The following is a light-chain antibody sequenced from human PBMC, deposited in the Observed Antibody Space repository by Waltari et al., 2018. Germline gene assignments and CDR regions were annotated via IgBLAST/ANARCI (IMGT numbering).Light chain of an antibody. CDR1: SSDVGGYNF. V-gene: IGLV2-8*01. CDR3: SSYVANNNPV. J-gene: IGLJ2*01. Sequence: QSALTQPPSASGSPGQSVTISCTGTSSDVGGYNFVSWYQHHPGKAPRLIIYEVSGRPSGVPGRFSGSKSGNTASLTVSGLQAEDEADYYCSSYVANNNPVFGGGTKLTVL. CDR2: EVS.